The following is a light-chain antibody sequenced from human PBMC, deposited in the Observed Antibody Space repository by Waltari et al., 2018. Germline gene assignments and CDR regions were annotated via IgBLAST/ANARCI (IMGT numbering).Light chain of an antibody. CDR2: GKN. J-gene: IGLJ2*01. CDR1: RPRNFY. CDR3: NSRDSSGDHVI. V-gene: IGLV3-19*01. Sequence: SSELTQVPPVSVALGQTVSITCQGDRPRNFYANWYQQKPGQAPVLVIFGKNSRPSGIPDRFSSSTSGNTASLTITGAQAEDEADYYCNSRDSSGDHVIFGGGTKLTVL.